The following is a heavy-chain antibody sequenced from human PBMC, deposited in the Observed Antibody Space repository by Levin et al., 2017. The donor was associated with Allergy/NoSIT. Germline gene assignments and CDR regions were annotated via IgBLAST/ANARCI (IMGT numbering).Heavy chain of an antibody. Sequence: GGSLRLSCAASGFSLSSYAMNWVRRAPGQGLEWVSSIDTSGTYVFYADSVRGRFTISRDNARNSLYLHISGLRAEDTALYFCARDNGDYHELDYWGQGTLVTVSS. CDR2: IDTSGTYV. J-gene: IGHJ4*02. V-gene: IGHV3-21*01. D-gene: IGHD4-17*01. CDR3: ARDNGDYHELDY. CDR1: GFSLSSYA.